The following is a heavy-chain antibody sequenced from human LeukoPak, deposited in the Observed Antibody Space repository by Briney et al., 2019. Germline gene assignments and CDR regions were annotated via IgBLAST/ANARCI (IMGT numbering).Heavy chain of an antibody. CDR2: IIPIFGTA. Sequence: ASVKVSCKASGGTFSSYAISWVRQATGQGLEWMGGIIPIFGTANYAQKFQGRATITADEVTGTAYMELSSLRSEDTAVYYCARDRDLSAYYDILTGSYGVDVWGKGTTVTVSS. V-gene: IGHV1-69*13. CDR3: ARDRDLSAYYDILTGSYGVDV. D-gene: IGHD3-9*01. J-gene: IGHJ6*04. CDR1: GGTFSSYA.